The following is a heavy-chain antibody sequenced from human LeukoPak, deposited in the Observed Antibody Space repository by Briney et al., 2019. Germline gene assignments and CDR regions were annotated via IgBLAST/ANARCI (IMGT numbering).Heavy chain of an antibody. CDR1: GYTFTGYY. CDR3: ARGGWYSSSWYVSISGPGVENWFDP. V-gene: IGHV1-2*06. D-gene: IGHD6-13*01. CDR2: INPNSGGT. J-gene: IGHJ5*02. Sequence: ASVKVSCKASGYTFTGYYMHWVRQAPGQGLEWMGRINPNSGGTNYAQKFQGRVTMTRDTPISTAYMELSRLRSDDTAVYYCARGGWYSSSWYVSISGPGVENWFDPWGQGTLVTVSS.